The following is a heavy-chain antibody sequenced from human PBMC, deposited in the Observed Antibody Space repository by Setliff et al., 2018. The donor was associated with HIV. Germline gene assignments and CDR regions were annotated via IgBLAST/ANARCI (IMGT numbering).Heavy chain of an antibody. V-gene: IGHV1-2*02. Sequence: ASVKVSCKASGYTFTGYYIHWVRLAPGQGLEWMGWINPNSGDTNFAQKFQGRVTVTGDTSISTAYMELSSLRSDDTAVYYCARPKDGYSSDFWGQGTPVTVSS. D-gene: IGHD4-4*01. CDR3: ARPKDGYSSDF. CDR2: INPNSGDT. CDR1: GYTFTGYY. J-gene: IGHJ4*02.